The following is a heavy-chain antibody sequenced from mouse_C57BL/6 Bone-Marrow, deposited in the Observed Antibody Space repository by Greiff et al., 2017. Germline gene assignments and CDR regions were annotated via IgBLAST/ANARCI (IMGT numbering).Heavy chain of an antibody. D-gene: IGHD1-2*01. CDR3: TGYYGTGVAD. CDR2: IDPETGGT. Sequence: QVQLQQSGAELVRPGASVTLSCKASGYTFTDYEMHWVKQTPVHGLEWIGAIDPETGGTAYNQKFKGKAILTADKSSSTAYMELRSLTSEDSAVYYCTGYYGTGVADWGQGTLVTVSA. J-gene: IGHJ3*01. V-gene: IGHV1-15*01. CDR1: GYTFTDYE.